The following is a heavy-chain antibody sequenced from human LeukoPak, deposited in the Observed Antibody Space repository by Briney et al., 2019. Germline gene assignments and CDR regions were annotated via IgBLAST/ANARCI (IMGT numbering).Heavy chain of an antibody. J-gene: IGHJ4*02. Sequence: PGGSLRLSCAASGFTFSSYSMNWVRQAPGKGLEWVSSISSSSSYIYYADSVKGRFTISRDNSKNTLYLHMNSLRAEDTAVYYCATISTGFDYWGQGTLVTVSS. D-gene: IGHD1-1*01. V-gene: IGHV3-21*01. CDR1: GFTFSSYS. CDR3: ATISTGFDY. CDR2: ISSSSSYI.